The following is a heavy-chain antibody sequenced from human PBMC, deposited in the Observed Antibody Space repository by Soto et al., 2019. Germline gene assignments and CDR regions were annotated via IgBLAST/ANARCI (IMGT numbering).Heavy chain of an antibody. V-gene: IGHV4-30-2*01. D-gene: IGHD4-4*01. J-gene: IGHJ4*02. CDR3: ARGMTTVTTIDY. CDR2: IYHSGGT. Sequence: PSETLSLTCAVSGGSISSGGYSWSWIRQPPGKGLEWIGYIYHSGGTYYNPSLKSRVTISVDRSKNQFSLKLSSVTAADTAVYYCARGMTTVTTIDYWGQGTLVTVSS. CDR1: GGSISSGGYS.